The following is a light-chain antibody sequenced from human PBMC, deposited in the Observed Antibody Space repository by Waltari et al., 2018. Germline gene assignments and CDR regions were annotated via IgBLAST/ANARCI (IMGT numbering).Light chain of an antibody. J-gene: IGLJ2*01. CDR1: SSDVGGHPY. CDR2: DVS. Sequence: QSALTQPASVSGSPGQSITISCTGTSSDVGGHPYVSWYQQYPGKAPKLIIYDVSSRPSGVSTRFSGSRSVNTASLTISGLRAEDEADYYCSSYSSVTNVVFGGVTKLTVL. CDR3: SSYSSVTNVV. V-gene: IGLV2-14*03.